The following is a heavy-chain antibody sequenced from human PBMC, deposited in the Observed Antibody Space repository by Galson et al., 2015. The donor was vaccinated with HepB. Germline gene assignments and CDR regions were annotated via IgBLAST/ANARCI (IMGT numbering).Heavy chain of an antibody. V-gene: IGHV3-49*03. CDR3: TREVRYSSGWRYGMDV. D-gene: IGHD6-19*01. J-gene: IGHJ6*02. CDR1: GFTFGDYA. CDR2: IRSKAYGGTT. Sequence: SLRLSCAASGFTFGDYAMSWFRQAPGKGLEWVGFIRSKAYGGTTEYAASVKGRFTISRDDSKSIAYLQMNSLKTEDTAVYYCTREVRYSSGWRYGMDVWGQGTTVTVSS.